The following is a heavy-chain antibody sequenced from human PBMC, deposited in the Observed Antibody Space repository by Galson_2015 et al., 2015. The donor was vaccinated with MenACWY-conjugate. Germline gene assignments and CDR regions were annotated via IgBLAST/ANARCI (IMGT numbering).Heavy chain of an antibody. D-gene: IGHD3-3*01. CDR1: GYTFTGYW. J-gene: IGHJ4*02. Sequence: SGAEVKEPGESLKISCTASGYTFTGYWIGWVRQTPEKGLEWMGVIYPSNYDTRYSPSFEGQVTISVDKSISTAYLQWGSLKASDTAMYYCARGGVAGSDYWGQGTLVTVSS. V-gene: IGHV5-51*01. CDR3: ARGGVAGSDY. CDR2: IYPSNYDT.